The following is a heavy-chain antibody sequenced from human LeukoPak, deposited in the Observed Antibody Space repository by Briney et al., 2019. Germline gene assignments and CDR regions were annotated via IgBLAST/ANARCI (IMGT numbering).Heavy chain of an antibody. J-gene: IGHJ4*02. CDR3: AKEGLPYCGGDCYFDY. CDR1: GFTFSSYC. V-gene: IGHV3-48*01. Sequence: GGSLRLSCAASGFTFSSYCMTWVRQAPGKGLEWVSYISGNSSTIYYADSVKGRFTISRDNAKNSLYLQMNSLRAEDTAVYYCAKEGLPYCGGDCYFDYWGQGTLVTVSS. CDR2: ISGNSSTI. D-gene: IGHD2-21*02.